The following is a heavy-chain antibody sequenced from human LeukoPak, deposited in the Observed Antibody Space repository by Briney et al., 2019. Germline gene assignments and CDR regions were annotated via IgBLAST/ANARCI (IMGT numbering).Heavy chain of an antibody. V-gene: IGHV4-59*01. CDR2: IYYSGST. Sequence: SETLSLTGTVSGGSISSYYWSWIRQPPGKGLEWIGYIYYSGSTNYNPSLKSRVTISVDTSKNQFSLKLSSVTAADTAVYYCARDLEGFDYWGQGTLVTVSS. D-gene: IGHD5-24*01. CDR1: GGSISSYY. CDR3: ARDLEGFDY. J-gene: IGHJ4*02.